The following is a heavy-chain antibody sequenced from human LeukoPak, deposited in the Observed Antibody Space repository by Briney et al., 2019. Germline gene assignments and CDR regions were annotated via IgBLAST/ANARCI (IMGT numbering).Heavy chain of an antibody. CDR1: GFTFSSYS. V-gene: IGHV3-21*01. Sequence: GGSLRLSCAASGFTFSSYSMNWVRQAPGKGLEWVSSISSSSSYIYYADSVKGRFTISRDNAKNSLYLQMNSLRAEDTAVYYCASWGYYYDSSGYSAFDYWGQGTLVTVSS. CDR2: ISSSSSYI. D-gene: IGHD3-22*01. J-gene: IGHJ4*02. CDR3: ASWGYYYDSSGYSAFDY.